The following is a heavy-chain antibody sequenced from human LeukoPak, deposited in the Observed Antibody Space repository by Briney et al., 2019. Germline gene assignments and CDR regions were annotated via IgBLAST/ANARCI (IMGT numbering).Heavy chain of an antibody. CDR1: GYTLTELS. CDR3: ARGGGSYVVDAFDI. Sequence: GASVKVSCKVSGYTLTELSMHWVRQAPGKWLEWMGWMNPNSGNTGYAQKFQGRVTITRNTSISTAYMELSSLRSEDTAVYYCARGGGSYVVDAFDIWGQGTMLTVSS. CDR2: MNPNSGNT. D-gene: IGHD1-26*01. V-gene: IGHV1-8*03. J-gene: IGHJ3*02.